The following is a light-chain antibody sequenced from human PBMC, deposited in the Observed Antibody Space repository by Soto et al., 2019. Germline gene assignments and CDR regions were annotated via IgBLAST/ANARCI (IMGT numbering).Light chain of an antibody. CDR2: DTS. J-gene: IGKJ4*01. V-gene: IGKV3-11*01. CDR1: QSVSIY. CDR3: QQHSDWPT. Sequence: EIVLTQSPATLSLSPGERATLSCRASQSVSIYLAWFQQKPGQAPRLLIYDTSNRATGIPARFSGSGSGTDFTLTISSLEPEDFAVYYCQQHSDWPTFGGGTKVEIK.